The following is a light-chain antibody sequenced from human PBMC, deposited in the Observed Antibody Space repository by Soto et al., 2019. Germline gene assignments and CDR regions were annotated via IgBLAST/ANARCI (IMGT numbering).Light chain of an antibody. CDR1: ERVASNY. CDR2: GAS. Sequence: EVMFTQSPCTLSLSARERATLFCRASERVASNYLAWYQQKPGQAPRIIIFGASGRATGIPDRFSGSGSGTDFTLTISRLEPEDFAVYYCQQYGSLSWTFGQGTKVDI. J-gene: IGKJ1*01. CDR3: QQYGSLSWT. V-gene: IGKV3-20*01.